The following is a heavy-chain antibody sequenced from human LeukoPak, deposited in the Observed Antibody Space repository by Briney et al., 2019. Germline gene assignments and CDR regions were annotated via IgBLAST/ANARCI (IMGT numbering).Heavy chain of an antibody. CDR1: GYTFTNYG. CDR2: ISAYNGNT. Sequence: ASVKVSCKASGYTFTNYGITWVRQAPGQGLEWMGWISAYNGNTNYAQKLQGRVTMTTDTSTSTAYMDLRSLRSDDTAVYYCARELAVAGTGWFDPWGQGTLVTVSS. J-gene: IGHJ5*02. CDR3: ARELAVAGTGWFDP. D-gene: IGHD6-19*01. V-gene: IGHV1-18*01.